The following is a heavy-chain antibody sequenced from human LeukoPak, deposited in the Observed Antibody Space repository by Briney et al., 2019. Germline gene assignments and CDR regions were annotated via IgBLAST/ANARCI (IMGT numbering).Heavy chain of an antibody. CDR1: GFTFSIFG. CDR3: SNSGHPPFDY. CDR2: IWYDGGNK. J-gene: IGHJ4*02. V-gene: IGHV3-30*02. D-gene: IGHD2-15*01. Sequence: PGGSLRLSCSASGFTFSIFGMHWVRQAPGKGLLCVAFIWYDGGNKYYAHSVRGRFTISRDNSKNRLYLQMTSLRAEDTAVCSCSNSGHPPFDYWGQGTLITVAS.